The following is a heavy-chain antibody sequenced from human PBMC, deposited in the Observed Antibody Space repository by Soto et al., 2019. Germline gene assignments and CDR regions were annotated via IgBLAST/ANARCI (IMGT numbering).Heavy chain of an antibody. CDR1: GGSISSGGDH. CDR2: IYYSGST. D-gene: IGHD1-26*01. V-gene: IGHV4-31*03. CDR3: ARDRMGSGSQLTLDY. Sequence: SETLSLTCTVSGGSISSGGDHWSWIRQHPGKGLEWIGYIYYSGSTYYNPSLKSRVTISEDTSKNQFSLKLSSVTAADTAVYYCARDRMGSGSQLTLDYWGQGTLVTVSS. J-gene: IGHJ4*02.